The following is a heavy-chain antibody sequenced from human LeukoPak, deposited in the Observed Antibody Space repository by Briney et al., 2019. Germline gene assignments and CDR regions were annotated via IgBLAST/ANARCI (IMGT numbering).Heavy chain of an antibody. J-gene: IGHJ4*02. D-gene: IGHD2-15*01. Sequence: SVKVSCKASGYTFTSYGISWVRQAPGQGLEWMRGIIPIFGTANYAQKFQGRVTITADESTSTAYMELSSLRSEDTAVYYCAIGGSCYLWGQGTLVTVSS. CDR3: AIGGSCYL. CDR2: IIPIFGTA. CDR1: GYTFTSYG. V-gene: IGHV1-69*13.